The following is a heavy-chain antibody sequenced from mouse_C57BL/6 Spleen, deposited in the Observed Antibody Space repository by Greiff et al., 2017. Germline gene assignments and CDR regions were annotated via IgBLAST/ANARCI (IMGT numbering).Heavy chain of an antibody. D-gene: IGHD1-1*01. Sequence: VQLQESGAELVKPGASVKLSCKASGYTFTSYWMHWVKQRPGQGLEWIGMIHPNSGSTNYNEKFKSKATLTVDKSSSTAYMQLSSLTSEDSAVYYCAKHYGSSLNYYAMDYWGQGTSVTVSS. CDR1: GYTFTSYW. J-gene: IGHJ4*01. CDR2: IHPNSGST. CDR3: AKHYGSSLNYYAMDY. V-gene: IGHV1-64*01.